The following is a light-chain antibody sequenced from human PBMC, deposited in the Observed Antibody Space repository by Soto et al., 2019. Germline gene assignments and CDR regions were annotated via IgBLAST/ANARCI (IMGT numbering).Light chain of an antibody. CDR3: QQYNSYPWT. Sequence: DIQMTQSPSTLSASVGERVTITCRASQSISSWLAWYQQKPGKAPKLLIYDASSLESGVPSRFSGSGSGTEFTLTITSLQPDDFATYYCQQYNSYPWTFGQETKVDIK. J-gene: IGKJ1*01. V-gene: IGKV1-5*01. CDR1: QSISSW. CDR2: DAS.